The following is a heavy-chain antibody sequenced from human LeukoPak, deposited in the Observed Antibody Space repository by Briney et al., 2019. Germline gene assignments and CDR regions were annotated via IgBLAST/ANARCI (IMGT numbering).Heavy chain of an antibody. CDR3: ATAEGWPTPFDY. J-gene: IGHJ4*02. Sequence: ASVTVSCKVSGYTLTELSMHWVRQAPGKGLEWMGGFDPEDGETIYAQKFQGRVTMTEDTSTDTAYMELSSLRSEDTAVYYCATAEGWPTPFDYWGQGTLVTVSS. CDR1: GYTLTELS. CDR2: FDPEDGET. V-gene: IGHV1-24*01. D-gene: IGHD6-19*01.